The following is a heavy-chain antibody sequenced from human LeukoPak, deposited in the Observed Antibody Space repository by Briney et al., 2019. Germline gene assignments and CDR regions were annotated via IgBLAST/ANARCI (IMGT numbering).Heavy chain of an antibody. V-gene: IGHV4-61*02. CDR3: ARDTKN. CDR2: IYTSGST. CDR1: GGSISSANYY. J-gene: IGHJ4*02. Sequence: NPSETLSLTCTVSGGSISSANYYWSWIRQPAGKGLEWIGRIYTSGSTNYNPSLKSRATISVDTSKNQFSLKLNSVTAADTAVYYCARDTKNWGQGTLVTVSS. D-gene: IGHD1-1*01.